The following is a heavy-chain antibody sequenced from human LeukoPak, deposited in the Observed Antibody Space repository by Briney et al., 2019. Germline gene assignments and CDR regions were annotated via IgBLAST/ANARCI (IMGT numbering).Heavy chain of an antibody. CDR2: ISAYNGNT. Sequence: ASVKVSCKASGYTFTSYGISWVRQAPGQGLEWMGWISAYNGNTNYAQKLQGRVTMTTDTSTSTAYMELRSLRSDDTAVYYCARVGQQPYPFYLFDPWGQGTLVTVSS. CDR3: ARVGQQPYPFYLFDP. J-gene: IGHJ5*02. D-gene: IGHD6-13*01. V-gene: IGHV1-18*01. CDR1: GYTFTSYG.